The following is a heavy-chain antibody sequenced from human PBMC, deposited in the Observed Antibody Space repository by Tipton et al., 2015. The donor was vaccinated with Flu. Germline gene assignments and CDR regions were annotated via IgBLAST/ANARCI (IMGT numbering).Heavy chain of an antibody. CDR3: ARRDYSNYVSDPKSWFDP. J-gene: IGHJ5*02. CDR1: GGPISSGGDY. CDR2: IYYIGST. Sequence: TLSLTCTVSGGPISSGGDYWSWIRQHPGKGLEWIGHIYYIGSTYYNPSLKSRVTISVDTSKNQFSLNMKSVTAADMAVYYCARRDYSNYVSDPKSWFDPWGQGTLVAVSS. D-gene: IGHD4-11*01. V-gene: IGHV4-31*03.